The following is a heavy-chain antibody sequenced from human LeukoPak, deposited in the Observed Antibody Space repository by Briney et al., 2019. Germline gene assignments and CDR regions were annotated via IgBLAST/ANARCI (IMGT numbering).Heavy chain of an antibody. D-gene: IGHD2-15*01. J-gene: IGHJ6*02. V-gene: IGHV3-23*01. CDR1: GFIFSNYA. CDR2: ISGSGGST. CDR3: AKRYCSGGSCHFYYYYGMDV. Sequence: GGSLRLSCAASGFIFSNYAMSWVRQAPGKGLEWVSAISGSGGSTYYADSVKGRVTISRDNSKNMLYLQMSSLRAEDTAVYYCAKRYCSGGSCHFYYYYGMDVWGQGTTVTVSS.